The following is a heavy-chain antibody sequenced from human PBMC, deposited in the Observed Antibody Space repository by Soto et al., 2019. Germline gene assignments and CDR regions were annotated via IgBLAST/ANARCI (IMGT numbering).Heavy chain of an antibody. D-gene: IGHD3-3*01. Sequence: PGVSLRLSCAASGFTFSSYAMHWVRQAPCKGLEWVAVISYDGSNKYYADSVKGRFTISRDNSKNTLYLQMNGLRAEDTAVYYCARSVFGVVLYYYYGMDVWGQGTTVTVSS. CDR1: GFTFSSYA. CDR2: ISYDGSNK. CDR3: ARSVFGVVLYYYYGMDV. J-gene: IGHJ6*02. V-gene: IGHV3-30-3*01.